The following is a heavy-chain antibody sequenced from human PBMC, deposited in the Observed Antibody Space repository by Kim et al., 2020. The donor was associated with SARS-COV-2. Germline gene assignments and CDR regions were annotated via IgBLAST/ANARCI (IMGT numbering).Heavy chain of an antibody. CDR2: IIPIFGTA. V-gene: IGHV1-69*13. D-gene: IGHD3-9*01. CDR1: GGTFSSYA. CDR3: ARSPSLRYFDWLYLDY. J-gene: IGHJ4*02. Sequence: SVKVSCKASGGTFSSYAISWVRQAPGQGLEWMGGIIPIFGTANYAQKFQGRVTITADESTSTAYMELSSLRSEDTAVYYCARSPSLRYFDWLYLDYWGQGTLVTVSS.